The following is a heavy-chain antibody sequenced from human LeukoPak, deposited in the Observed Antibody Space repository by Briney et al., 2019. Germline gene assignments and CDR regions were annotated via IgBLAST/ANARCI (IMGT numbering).Heavy chain of an antibody. J-gene: IGHJ4*02. CDR2: IIPILGIA. CDR3: ARDGVAVAGKLDY. D-gene: IGHD6-19*01. Sequence: SVKVSCKASGGTFSSYAISWVRQAPGQGLEWMGRIIPILGIANYAQKFQGRVTITADKSTSTAYMELSSLRSEDTAVYYCARDGVAVAGKLDYWGQGTLVTVSS. CDR1: GGTFSSYA. V-gene: IGHV1-69*04.